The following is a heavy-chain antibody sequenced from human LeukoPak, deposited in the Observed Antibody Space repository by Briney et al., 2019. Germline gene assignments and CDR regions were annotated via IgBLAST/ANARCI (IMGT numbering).Heavy chain of an antibody. CDR3: ASSTYYYYGMDV. D-gene: IGHD2-2*01. CDR2: IKQDGSEK. V-gene: IGHV3-7*03. J-gene: IGHJ6*04. CDR1: GFTFSSYW. Sequence: GGSLRLSCAASGFTFSSYWMSWVRQAPGKGLEWVANIKQDGSEKYYVDSVKGRFTISRDNAKSSLYLQMSSLRAEDTAVYYCASSTYYYYGMDVWGKGTTVTVSS.